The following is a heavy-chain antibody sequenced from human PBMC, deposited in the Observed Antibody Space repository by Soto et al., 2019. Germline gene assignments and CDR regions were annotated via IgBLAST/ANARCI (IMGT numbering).Heavy chain of an antibody. J-gene: IGHJ5*02. D-gene: IGHD6-13*01. CDR3: ARGVKGSSWYRFDP. Sequence: PSETLSLTCAVSGGSISSGGYSWSWIRQPPGKGLEWIGYIYHSGSTYYNPSLKSRVTISVDRSKNQFSLKLSSVTAADTAVYYCARGVKGSSWYRFDPWGQGTLVTVSS. V-gene: IGHV4-30-2*01. CDR1: GGSISSGGYS. CDR2: IYHSGST.